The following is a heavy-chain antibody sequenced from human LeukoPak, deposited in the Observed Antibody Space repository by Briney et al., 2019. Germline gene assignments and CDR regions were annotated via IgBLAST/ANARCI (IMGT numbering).Heavy chain of an antibody. V-gene: IGHV3-53*01. J-gene: IGHJ5*02. Sequence: GGSLRLSCAASGFTVSSNYMSWVRQAPGKGLEWVSVIYSGGSTYYADSVKGRFTISRDNSKNTLYLQMNSLRAEDTAVYYCASEVTGRNAGWFDPWGQGTLVTVSS. D-gene: IGHD3-10*01. CDR3: ASEVTGRNAGWFDP. CDR1: GFTVSSNY. CDR2: IYSGGST.